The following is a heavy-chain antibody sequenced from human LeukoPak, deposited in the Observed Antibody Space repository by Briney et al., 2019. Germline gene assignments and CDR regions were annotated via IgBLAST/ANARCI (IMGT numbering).Heavy chain of an antibody. D-gene: IGHD4-17*01. CDR1: GFTFNYYW. CDR2: IKQDGSEK. V-gene: IGHV3-7*01. Sequence: GGPLRLSCAASGFTFNYYWMSWVRQAPGKGLEWVANIKQDGSEKYYVDSVKGRFTISRDNSKNTLYLQMNSLRAEDTAVYYCAKEIWPTVTMPGRTYFDYWGQGTLVTVSS. CDR3: AKEIWPTVTMPGRTYFDY. J-gene: IGHJ4*02.